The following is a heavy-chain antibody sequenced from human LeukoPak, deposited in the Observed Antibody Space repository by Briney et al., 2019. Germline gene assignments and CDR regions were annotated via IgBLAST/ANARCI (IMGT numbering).Heavy chain of an antibody. J-gene: IGHJ4*02. CDR2: VHQSGVT. CDR3: AENGPWSLKY. CDR1: GGFISNINW. Sequence: PSETLSLTCAVSGGFISNINWWSWVRQPPGRGLEWIGEVHQSGVTNYNPSLKGRVTISLDKSNNQFSLKLNSVTAADTAVYFCAENGPWSLKYWGRGTLVTVSS. D-gene: IGHD2-15*01. V-gene: IGHV4-4*02.